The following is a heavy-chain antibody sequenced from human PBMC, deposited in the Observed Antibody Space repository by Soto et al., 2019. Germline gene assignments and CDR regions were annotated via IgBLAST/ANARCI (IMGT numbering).Heavy chain of an antibody. CDR1: GFTFSNAW. Sequence: PGGSLRLSCAASGFTFSNAWMSWVRQAPGKGLEWVGRIKSKTDGGTTDYAAPVKGRFTISRDDSKNTLYLQMNSLKTEDTAVYYCTTVTDYYDSSGPSDYYYYYGMDVWGQGTTVTV. CDR2: IKSKTDGGTT. V-gene: IGHV3-15*01. CDR3: TTVTDYYDSSGPSDYYYYYGMDV. D-gene: IGHD3-22*01. J-gene: IGHJ6*02.